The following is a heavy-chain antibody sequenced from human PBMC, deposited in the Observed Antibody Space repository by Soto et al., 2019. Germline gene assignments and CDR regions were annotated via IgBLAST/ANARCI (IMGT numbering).Heavy chain of an antibody. J-gene: IGHJ4*02. CDR1: GYSFTSYY. CDR3: VRPKGHCSGGSCYSGPFNY. D-gene: IGHD2-15*01. V-gene: IGHV1-46*01. CDR2: INPTGGGT. Sequence: GASVKVSCKASGYSFTSYYMHWVRQAPGQGLEWVGLINPTGGGTSYAQKFQGRVTMTRDTSATTVYMQLSGLRSEDTAVYYCVRPKGHCSGGSCYSGPFNYWGQGTLVTVSS.